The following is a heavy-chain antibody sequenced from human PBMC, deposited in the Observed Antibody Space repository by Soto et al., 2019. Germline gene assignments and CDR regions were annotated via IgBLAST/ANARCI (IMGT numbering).Heavy chain of an antibody. CDR1: GGTFSSYA. CDR3: ARAPIVVVPAAMRPYYFDY. J-gene: IGHJ4*02. Sequence: SVKVSCKASGGTFSSYAISWVRQAPGQGLEWMGGIIPIFGTANYAQKFQGRVTITADESTSTAYMELSSLRSEDTAVYYCARAPIVVVPAAMRPYYFDYWGQGTLVTVSS. D-gene: IGHD2-2*01. CDR2: IIPIFGTA. V-gene: IGHV1-69*13.